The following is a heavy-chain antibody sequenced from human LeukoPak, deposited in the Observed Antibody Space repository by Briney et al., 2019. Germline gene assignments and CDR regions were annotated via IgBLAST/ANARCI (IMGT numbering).Heavy chain of an antibody. CDR3: ARGGYYGSGTDY. D-gene: IGHD3-10*01. J-gene: IGHJ4*02. CDR1: GGSISSYY. Sequence: SETLSLTCTVSGGSISSYYWSWIRQPPGKGLEWIGYIYYSGSTNYNPSLKSRVTISVETSKNQFSLKLKSVTAADTAVYYCARGGYYGSGTDYWGQGTLVTVSS. CDR2: IYYSGST. V-gene: IGHV4-59*01.